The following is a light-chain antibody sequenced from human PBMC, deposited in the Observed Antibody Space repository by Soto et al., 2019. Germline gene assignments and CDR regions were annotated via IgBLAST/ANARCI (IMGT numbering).Light chain of an antibody. V-gene: IGLV3-21*02. Sequence: SYELTQPPSVSVAPGQTVRVTCGAKNIGSKSVHWYQQRSGQAPVLVVYDDRDRPSGVPERFSGSNSGNTATLTITGLQAEDEADYYCQSYDSGLSGPYVFGTGTKVTVL. J-gene: IGLJ1*01. CDR3: QSYDSGLSGPYV. CDR2: DDR. CDR1: NIGSKS.